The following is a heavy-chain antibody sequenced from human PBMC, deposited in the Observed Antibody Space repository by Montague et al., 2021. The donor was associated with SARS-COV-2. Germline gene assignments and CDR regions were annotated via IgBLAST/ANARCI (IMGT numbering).Heavy chain of an antibody. V-gene: IGHV4-39*01. J-gene: IGHJ5*02. Sequence: SETLSLTCTVSGGSISSSDSYWGWLRQPLGKGLGWIGNIYYSGTTYYNPSLKSRITMAVDTSKNQFSLNLISVTAADTAVYFCVRMGAAHRPNNWFDPWGQGALVTVSS. D-gene: IGHD1-26*01. CDR2: IYYSGTT. CDR3: VRMGAAHRPNNWFDP. CDR1: GGSISSSDSY.